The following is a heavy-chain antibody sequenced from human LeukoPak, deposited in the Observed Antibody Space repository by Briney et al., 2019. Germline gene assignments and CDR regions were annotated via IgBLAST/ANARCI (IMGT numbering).Heavy chain of an antibody. D-gene: IGHD2-21*02. CDR3: SRDDQYCSWN. Sequence: GGSLRLSCAASRFTFSNAWMSWVRQAPGKGLEWVANIKHDGSDKYYVDSVKGRFTISRDNAKNSLYLQMNSLRAEDTAVYYCSRDDQYCSWNWGQGTLVTVSS. CDR2: IKHDGSDK. CDR1: RFTFSNAW. V-gene: IGHV3-7*05. J-gene: IGHJ4*02.